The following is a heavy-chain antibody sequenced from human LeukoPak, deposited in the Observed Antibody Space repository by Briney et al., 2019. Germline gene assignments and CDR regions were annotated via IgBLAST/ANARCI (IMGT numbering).Heavy chain of an antibody. CDR3: ARALEVDAFDI. CDR2: INSDGTIT. D-gene: IGHD5-24*01. J-gene: IGHJ3*02. V-gene: IGHV3-74*01. Sequence: GGSLRLSCAASGFTFSSYWMHWVRQAPGKGLVWVSRINSDGTITSYADSVKGRFTISRDNAKNTLYLQMNSLRAEDTAVYYCARALEVDAFDIWGQGTMVTVSS. CDR1: GFTFSSYW.